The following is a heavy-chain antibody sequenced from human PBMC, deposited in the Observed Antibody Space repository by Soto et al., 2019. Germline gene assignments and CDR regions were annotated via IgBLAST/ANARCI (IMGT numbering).Heavy chain of an antibody. CDR2: IYHSGST. J-gene: IGHJ4*02. CDR1: GGSISSSNW. Sequence: SETLSLTCAVSGGSISSSNWWSWVRQPPGKGLEWIGEIYHSGSTNYNPSLKSRVTISVDKSKNQFALKLSSVTAADTAVYYCARDGIAVAGSFDYWGQGTLVTVS. D-gene: IGHD6-19*01. V-gene: IGHV4-4*02. CDR3: ARDGIAVAGSFDY.